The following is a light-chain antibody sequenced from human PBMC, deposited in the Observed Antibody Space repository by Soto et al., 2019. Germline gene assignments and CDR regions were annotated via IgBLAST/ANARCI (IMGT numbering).Light chain of an antibody. J-gene: IGLJ2*01. V-gene: IGLV1-40*01. CDR3: HSYDTILSGSV. CDR2: GNT. Sequence: QSALTQPPSVSGAPGQRVTISCTGSSSNIGARYDVHWYQHLPGTAPKLLIYGNTNRPSGVPDRFSGSKSGNSASLAITGLQAEDEADYYCHSYDTILSGSVFGGGTKVTVL. CDR1: SSNIGARYD.